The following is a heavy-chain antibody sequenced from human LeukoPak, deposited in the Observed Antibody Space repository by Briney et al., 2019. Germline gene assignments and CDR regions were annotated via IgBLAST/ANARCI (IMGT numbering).Heavy chain of an antibody. J-gene: IGHJ3*02. CDR2: LFHSGST. Sequence: SETLSLTCTVSGYSISSGYYWGWIRQPPGKGLEWIGSLFHSGSTYYNPSLKSRVTISVDTSKNQFSLKLSSVTAADTAVYYCARLGRELDAFDIWGQGTMVTVSS. CDR3: ARLGRELDAFDI. V-gene: IGHV4-38-2*02. D-gene: IGHD1-26*01. CDR1: GYSISSGYY.